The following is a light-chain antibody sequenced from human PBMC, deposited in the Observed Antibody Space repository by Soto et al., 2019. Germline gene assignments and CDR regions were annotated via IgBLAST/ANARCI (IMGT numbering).Light chain of an antibody. V-gene: IGKV3-15*01. Sequence: IVRTPYPVTLPVSPSARAALSCIASHSVSSNLAWYQQKPGQAPRFLIYGASTRATGIPARFSGSGSGTDFSLTITSLQSEDFAVYYCQQYNDWPPWTFGQGTKVDIK. CDR3: QQYNDWPPWT. J-gene: IGKJ1*01. CDR2: GAS. CDR1: HSVSSN.